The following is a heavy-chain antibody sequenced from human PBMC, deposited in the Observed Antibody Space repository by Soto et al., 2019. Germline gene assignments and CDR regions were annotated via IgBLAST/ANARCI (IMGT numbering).Heavy chain of an antibody. J-gene: IGHJ4*02. D-gene: IGHD2-2*01. CDR3: AKARCSTTNCYVPDY. Sequence: GGSLRLSCAASVFTFSTYTMSWVRQAPGKGLEWVSAISGSGGSPSYADSVQGRFTISRDNPKNTLYLQMNSLRAEDTAMYYCAKARCSTTNCYVPDYWGQGTLVTVSS. CDR1: VFTFSTYT. V-gene: IGHV3-23*01. CDR2: ISGSGGSP.